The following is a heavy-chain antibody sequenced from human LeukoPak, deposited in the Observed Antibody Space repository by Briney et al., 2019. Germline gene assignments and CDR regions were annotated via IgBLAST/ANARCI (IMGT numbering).Heavy chain of an antibody. CDR2: IYHSGST. Sequence: SETLSLTCTVSGYSISSGYYWGWIRQPPGKGLEWIGSIYHSGSTYYNPSLKSRVTISVDTSKNQFSLKLSSVTAADTAVYYCARDASSWTDAFDIWGQGTMVTVSS. D-gene: IGHD6-6*01. V-gene: IGHV4-38-2*02. CDR1: GYSISSGYY. CDR3: ARDASSWTDAFDI. J-gene: IGHJ3*02.